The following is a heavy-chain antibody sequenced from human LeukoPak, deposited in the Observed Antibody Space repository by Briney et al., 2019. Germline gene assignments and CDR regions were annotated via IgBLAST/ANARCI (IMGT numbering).Heavy chain of an antibody. CDR2: ISSSSSYI. CDR1: GFTFSSYS. D-gene: IGHD1-26*01. V-gene: IGHV3-21*01. Sequence: GGSLRLSFAASGFTFSSYSMNWVRQAPGKGLEWVSSISSSSSYIYYADSVKGRFTISRDNAKNSLYLQMNSLRAEDTAVYYCARARAEGATGPNYYYYYMDVWGKGTTVTVSS. CDR3: ARARAEGATGPNYYYYYMDV. J-gene: IGHJ6*03.